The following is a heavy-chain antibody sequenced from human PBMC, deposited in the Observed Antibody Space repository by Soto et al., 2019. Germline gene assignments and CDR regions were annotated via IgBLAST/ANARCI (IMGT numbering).Heavy chain of an antibody. CDR2: IYYSGST. V-gene: IGHV4-59*01. J-gene: IGHJ4*02. CDR1: GDSISSYY. D-gene: IGHD3-22*01. Sequence: SETLSLTCTVSGDSISSYYWSWIRQPPGKGLEWIGYIYYSGSTNYNPSLKSRVTISVDTSKNQFSLKLSSVTAADTAVYYCAIDRRGYYLPCYWGQGNLVTVSS. CDR3: AIDRRGYYLPCY.